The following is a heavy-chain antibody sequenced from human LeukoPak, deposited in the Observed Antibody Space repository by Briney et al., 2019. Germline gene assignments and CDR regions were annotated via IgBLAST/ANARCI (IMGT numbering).Heavy chain of an antibody. J-gene: IGHJ5*02. D-gene: IGHD1-26*01. Sequence: PSETLSLTCTISGGSTSRRSYYWGWIRQPPGKGLEWIGSIYYSGSTYINPSLQSRVTISVDASTNQFSLRLRSVTAADTAVYYCARHGRSGGFYTWFDPWGQGTLVTVSS. V-gene: IGHV4-39*01. CDR2: IYYSGST. CDR1: GGSTSRRSYY. CDR3: ARHGRSGGFYTWFDP.